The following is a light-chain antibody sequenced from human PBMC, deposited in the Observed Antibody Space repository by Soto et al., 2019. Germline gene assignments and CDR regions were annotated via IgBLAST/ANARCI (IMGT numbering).Light chain of an antibody. CDR2: GNS. J-gene: IGLJ2*01. Sequence: QSALTQPPSVSGAPGQRVTISCTGSSSNIGAGYDVHWYQQLPGTAPKLLIYGNSNRPSGVPDRFSGSKSGTSASLAITGLQAEDEADYYCQSYDSSHVVFGGGTKLT. CDR3: QSYDSSHVV. V-gene: IGLV1-40*01. CDR1: SSNIGAGYD.